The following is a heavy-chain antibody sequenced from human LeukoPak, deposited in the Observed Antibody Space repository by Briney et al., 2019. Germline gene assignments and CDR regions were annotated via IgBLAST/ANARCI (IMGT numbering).Heavy chain of an antibody. CDR1: GYTFSNYG. CDR2: ISSYNDNT. Sequence: ASVKVSCKASGYTFSNYGISWVRQAPGQGLEWMGWISSYNDNTNYAQKLQGRVTMTTDTSTSTAYMELRSLRSDDTAVYYCAAQYDYGDYGSKYWGQGTLVTVSS. V-gene: IGHV1-18*01. D-gene: IGHD4-17*01. J-gene: IGHJ4*02. CDR3: AAQYDYGDYGSKY.